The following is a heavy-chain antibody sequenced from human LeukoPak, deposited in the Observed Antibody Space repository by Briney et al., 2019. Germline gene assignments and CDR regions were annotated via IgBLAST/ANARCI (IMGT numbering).Heavy chain of an antibody. Sequence: ASVTVSCKASGYTFTSYGISWVRQAPGQGLEWMGWISAYNGNTNYAQKLQGRVTMTTDTSTSTAYMELRSLRSDDTAVYYCASLASDFWSGYDAFDIWGQGTMVTVSS. CDR1: GYTFTSYG. CDR2: ISAYNGNT. D-gene: IGHD3-3*01. V-gene: IGHV1-18*01. CDR3: ASLASDFWSGYDAFDI. J-gene: IGHJ3*02.